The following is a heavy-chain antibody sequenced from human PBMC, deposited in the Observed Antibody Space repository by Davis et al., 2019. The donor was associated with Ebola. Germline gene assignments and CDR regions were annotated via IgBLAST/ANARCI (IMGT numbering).Heavy chain of an antibody. J-gene: IGHJ4*02. V-gene: IGHV3-23*01. Sequence: GGSLRLSCAASGFTFSSYAMTWVRQAPGKGLEWVSAISGSGGTTYYAGSVKGRFTVSRDNSKKTMYLQMNSLRAEDTAVYYCAKDRGMVRVYYFDYWGQGTLVTVSS. CDR2: ISGSGGTT. CDR3: AKDRGMVRVYYFDY. CDR1: GFTFSSYA. D-gene: IGHD3-10*01.